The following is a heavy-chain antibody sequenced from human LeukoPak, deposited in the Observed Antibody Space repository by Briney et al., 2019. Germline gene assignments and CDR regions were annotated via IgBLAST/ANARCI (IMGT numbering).Heavy chain of an antibody. V-gene: IGHV3-23*01. CDR1: GFTFSRYD. D-gene: IGHD2-15*01. J-gene: IGHJ4*02. CDR3: AKYSTFAFSCPRGDYFDY. CDR2: MSGSGGST. Sequence: GGSLRLSCAASGFTFSRYDMSWVRQAPGKGLDWISAMSGSGGSTYYADSVKGRLTISRDNSKNTLYLQMNRLRAEDTAVYYCAKYSTFAFSCPRGDYFDYWGQGTLVTVSS.